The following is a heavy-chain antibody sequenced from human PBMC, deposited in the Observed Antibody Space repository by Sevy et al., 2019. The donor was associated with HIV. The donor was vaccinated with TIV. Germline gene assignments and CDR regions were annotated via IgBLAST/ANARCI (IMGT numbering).Heavy chain of an antibody. J-gene: IGHJ4*02. CDR1: GGSISSRIFY. Sequence: SETLSLTCTVSGGSISSRIFYWGWIRQSPGKGLEWLGSISYSGHTFDNPSLKSRVTMSVDTSDNQYSLKMRCVTAADTAVYYCAGHSYLQAFCSGGTCYSGHFDYWGQGTLVTVSS. D-gene: IGHD2-15*01. CDR3: AGHSYLQAFCSGGTCYSGHFDY. V-gene: IGHV4-39*01. CDR2: ISYSGHT.